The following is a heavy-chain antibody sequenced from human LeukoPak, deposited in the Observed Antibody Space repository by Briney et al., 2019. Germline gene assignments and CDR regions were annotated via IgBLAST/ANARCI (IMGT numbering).Heavy chain of an antibody. J-gene: IGHJ1*01. CDR2: INPNSGGT. Sequence: ASVKVSCKASGYTFTGYYIHWVRQATGQGLEWMGWINPNSGGTNYAQKFQGRVTMTRDTSISTAYMDLTRLRSDDTAVYYCARGDSSSSSQHWGQGTLVTVSS. V-gene: IGHV1-2*02. CDR1: GYTFTGYY. D-gene: IGHD6-6*01. CDR3: ARGDSSSSSQH.